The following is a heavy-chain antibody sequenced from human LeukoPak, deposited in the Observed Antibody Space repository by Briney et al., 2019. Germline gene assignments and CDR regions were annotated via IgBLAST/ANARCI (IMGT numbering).Heavy chain of an antibody. V-gene: IGHV3-11*01. D-gene: IGHD2-15*01. CDR2: ISSSGDSL. CDR1: GFTFSDYY. CDR3: AREVVVLPDYYYYGLDV. Sequence: PGGSLRLSCAASGFTFSDYYMTWIRQAPGKGLEWISFISSSGDSLYYAGSVEGRFTISRDNAKDSLYLQMTSLRAEDTAVYYCAREVVVLPDYYYYGLDVWGQGTTVTVSS. J-gene: IGHJ6*02.